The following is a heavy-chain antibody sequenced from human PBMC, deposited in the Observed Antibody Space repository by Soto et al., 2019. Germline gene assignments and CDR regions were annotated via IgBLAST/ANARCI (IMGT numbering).Heavy chain of an antibody. CDR2: IYYSGST. D-gene: IGHD1-1*01. Sequence: SETLSLTCTVSGVSISSSSYYWGWIRQPPGKGLEWIGSIYYSGSTYYNPSLKSRVTISVDTSKNQFSLKLSSVTAADTAVYYGARPDEMESRFDSWGKGNLVTVDS. V-gene: IGHV4-39*01. CDR3: ARPDEMESRFDS. J-gene: IGHJ5*01. CDR1: GVSISSSSYY.